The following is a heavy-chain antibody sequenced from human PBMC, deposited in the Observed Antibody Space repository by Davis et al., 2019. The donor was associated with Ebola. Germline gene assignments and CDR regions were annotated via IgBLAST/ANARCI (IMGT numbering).Heavy chain of an antibody. CDR3: ARVVDTWRVVDDY. CDR2: IYYSGST. D-gene: IGHD2-15*01. J-gene: IGHJ4*02. CDR1: GGSISSGGYY. Sequence: LRLSCTVSGGSISSGGYYWSWIRQHPGKGLEWIGYIYYSGSTYYNPSLKSRVTISVDTSKNQFSLKLSSVTAADTAVYYCARVVDTWRVVDDYWGQGTLVTVSS. V-gene: IGHV4-31*03.